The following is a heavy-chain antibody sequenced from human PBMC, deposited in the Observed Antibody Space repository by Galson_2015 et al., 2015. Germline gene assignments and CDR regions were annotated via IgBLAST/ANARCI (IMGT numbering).Heavy chain of an antibody. CDR3: AREYDDGDYGRAASKSFDY. Sequence: SLRLSCAASGYTFSSYAMHWVRQAPGKGLEWVAVISYDGSNKYYADSVKGRFTISRDNSKNTLYLQMNSLRAEDTAVYYCAREYDDGDYGRAASKSFDYWGQGTLVTVPS. V-gene: IGHV3-30-3*01. CDR1: GYTFSSYA. D-gene: IGHD4-17*01. CDR2: ISYDGSNK. J-gene: IGHJ4*02.